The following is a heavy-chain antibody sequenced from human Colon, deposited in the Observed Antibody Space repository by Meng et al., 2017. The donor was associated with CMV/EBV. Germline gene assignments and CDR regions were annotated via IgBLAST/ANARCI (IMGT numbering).Heavy chain of an antibody. D-gene: IGHD3-3*01. CDR1: NYSFSSYG. J-gene: IGHJ4*02. V-gene: IGHV1-18*01. Sequence: KASNYSFSSYGISWVRQAPGQGLEWMGWISDYNGATKYSQKLQGRVTMTTDASTSTAYMELRSLRSDDTAVYFCARAGNYDPAYFDHWGRGTLVTVSS. CDR2: ISDYNGAT. CDR3: ARAGNYDPAYFDH.